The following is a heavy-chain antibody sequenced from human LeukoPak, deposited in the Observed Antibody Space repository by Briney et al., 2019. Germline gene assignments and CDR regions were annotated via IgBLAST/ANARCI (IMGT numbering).Heavy chain of an antibody. J-gene: IGHJ6*03. D-gene: IGHD4-11*01. CDR3: ATSAGDYRAGHYYYMGV. Sequence: GASVKVSCMASGYTFTGYYFHWVRQAPGQGLEWMGWINPNTAGTNYAQKFLGGVTLTWDTSIGTAYMELNRLTSDDTAVYYCATSAGDYRAGHYYYMGVWGKGTSVTVSS. V-gene: IGHV1-2*02. CDR1: GYTFTGYY. CDR2: INPNTAGT.